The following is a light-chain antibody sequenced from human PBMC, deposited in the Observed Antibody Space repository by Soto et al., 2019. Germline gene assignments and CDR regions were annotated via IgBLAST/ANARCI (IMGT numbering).Light chain of an antibody. CDR2: AAS. V-gene: IGKV1-39*01. Sequence: DIQMTQSPSSLSASVGDRVTITCRASQSISSYLNWYQQKPGKAPKLLIYAASSLQSGVPSRFSGSESGTDFTLTISSLQPEDFATYYCQQRYSTPRTFGQRTKVEIK. CDR3: QQRYSTPRT. J-gene: IGKJ1*01. CDR1: QSISSY.